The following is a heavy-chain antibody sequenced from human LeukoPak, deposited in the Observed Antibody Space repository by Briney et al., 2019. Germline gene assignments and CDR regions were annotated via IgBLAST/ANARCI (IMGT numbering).Heavy chain of an antibody. Sequence: GGSLRLSCAASGFTFSSYAMHWVRQAPGKGLEWVAVISYDGSNKYYADSVKGRFTISRDNSKNTLYLQMNSLRAEDTAVYYCARYFVDTAMVFWVWTYGMDVWGQGTAVTVSS. CDR3: ARYFVDTAMVFWVWTYGMDV. CDR1: GFTFSSYA. D-gene: IGHD5-18*01. CDR2: ISYDGSNK. J-gene: IGHJ6*02. V-gene: IGHV3-30-3*01.